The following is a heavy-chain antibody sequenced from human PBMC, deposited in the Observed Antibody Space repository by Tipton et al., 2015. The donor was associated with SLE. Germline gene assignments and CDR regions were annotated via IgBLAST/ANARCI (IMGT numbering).Heavy chain of an antibody. CDR3: ARDLGSSGSFDY. D-gene: IGHD6-13*01. V-gene: IGHV4-34*01. Sequence: TLSLTCAVYGGSFSAYYWCWIRQPPGKGLEWIGEINDSGSTNYNPSLKSRVTISVDTSKNQFSLKLSSVTAADTAVYYGARDLGSSGSFDYWGQGTLVTVSS. CDR2: INDSGST. J-gene: IGHJ4*02. CDR1: GGSFSAYY.